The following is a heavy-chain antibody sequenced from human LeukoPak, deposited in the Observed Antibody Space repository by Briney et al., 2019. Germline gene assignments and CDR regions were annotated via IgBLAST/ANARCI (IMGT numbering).Heavy chain of an antibody. D-gene: IGHD7-27*01. CDR1: GFTFSSYE. J-gene: IGHJ4*02. CDR2: ISSSSGTI. V-gene: IGHV3-48*01. Sequence: GGSLRLSCAASGFTFSSYEMNWVRQAPGKGLEWVSYISSSSGTIYYADSVKGRFTISRDNAKNSLYLQMNSLRGEDTAVYYCARGNWAFDYWGQGTLVTVSS. CDR3: ARGNWAFDY.